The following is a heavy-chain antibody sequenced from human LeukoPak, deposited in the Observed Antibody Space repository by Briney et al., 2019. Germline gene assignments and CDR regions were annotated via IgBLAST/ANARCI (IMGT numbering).Heavy chain of an antibody. J-gene: IGHJ6*02. D-gene: IGHD4-23*01. Sequence: ASVKVSCKASGYTFTGYYMHWVRQAPGQGLEWMGWVNPNSGGTNYAQKFQGRVTMTRDTSISTAYMELSRLRSDDTAVYYCATNTISYGGNCLSYWCYGMDVWGQGTTVTVSS. CDR3: ATNTISYGGNCLSYWCYGMDV. V-gene: IGHV1-2*02. CDR1: GYTFTGYY. CDR2: VNPNSGGT.